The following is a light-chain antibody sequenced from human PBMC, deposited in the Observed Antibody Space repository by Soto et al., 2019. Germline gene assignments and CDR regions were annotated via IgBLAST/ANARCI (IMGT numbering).Light chain of an antibody. CDR2: DAS. CDR3: QQRSSGPVT. J-gene: IGKJ5*01. CDR1: QSVSTY. V-gene: IGKV3-11*01. Sequence: GETATPSGRAIQSVSTYLAWYQQKPAQAPRLIIDDASSRATGSPARLSGSGSATDFTLPISSLDPEDFSVYYCQQRSSGPVTFGRGTRLEI.